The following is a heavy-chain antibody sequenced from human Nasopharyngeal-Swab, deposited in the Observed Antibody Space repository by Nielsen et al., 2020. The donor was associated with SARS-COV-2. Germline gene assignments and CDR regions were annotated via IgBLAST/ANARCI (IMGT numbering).Heavy chain of an antibody. V-gene: IGHV3-23*01. CDR2: ISFGGVST. J-gene: IGHJ4*02. CDR1: GFTFRSHA. CDR3: AKVGGGVGY. D-gene: IGHD3-16*01. Sequence: GGFLRLSCAASGFTFRSHAMSWVRQAPGKGLEWVSGISFGGVSTYYADSVKGRFTISRDNSKNTLFLQMNSLRAEDTALYYCAKVGGGVGYWGQGTLVTVSS.